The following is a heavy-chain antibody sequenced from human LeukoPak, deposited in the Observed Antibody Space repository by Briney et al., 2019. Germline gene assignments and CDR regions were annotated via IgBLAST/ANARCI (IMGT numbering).Heavy chain of an antibody. D-gene: IGHD6-19*01. V-gene: IGHV3-48*02. J-gene: IGHJ4*02. Sequence: GGSLRLSCAASGFTFSTYSMNWVRQAPGKGLEWVSYISSSSSTIYYADSVKGRFTISRDNAKNSLYLQMHYLRDEDTALYYYARYSSGWSFDYWGQGTLVTVSS. CDR1: GFTFSTYS. CDR3: ARYSSGWSFDY. CDR2: ISSSSSTI.